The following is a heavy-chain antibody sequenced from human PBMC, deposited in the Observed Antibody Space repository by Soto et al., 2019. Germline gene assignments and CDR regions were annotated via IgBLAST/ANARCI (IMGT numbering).Heavy chain of an antibody. CDR1: GFTFSDYY. CDR3: AKMSSENYYDPVFS. V-gene: IGHV3-11*01. J-gene: IGHJ5*02. D-gene: IGHD3-22*01. Sequence: QVQLVESGGGVVKTSGSLRIACAASGFTFSDYYMGWVRQAPGKGLEWVSYISSSGNTIYYADSVKGRFTISRDNAKNSVYLQMNSLRAEDTALYFCAKMSSENYYDPVFSWGQGTLVTVSS. CDR2: ISSSGNTI.